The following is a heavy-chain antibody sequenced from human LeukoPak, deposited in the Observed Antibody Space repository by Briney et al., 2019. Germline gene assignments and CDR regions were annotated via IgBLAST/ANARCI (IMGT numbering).Heavy chain of an antibody. D-gene: IGHD3-22*01. CDR2: INSDGSST. V-gene: IGHV3-74*01. Sequence: GGSLRLSCAASGFTFSSYWMHWVRQAPGKGLVWVSRINSDGSSTSYADSVKGRFTISRDNSKNTLYLQMNSLRAEDTAVYYCARDQHYYDSSGYPRFDPWGQGTLVTVSS. CDR3: ARDQHYYDSSGYPRFDP. CDR1: GFTFSSYW. J-gene: IGHJ5*02.